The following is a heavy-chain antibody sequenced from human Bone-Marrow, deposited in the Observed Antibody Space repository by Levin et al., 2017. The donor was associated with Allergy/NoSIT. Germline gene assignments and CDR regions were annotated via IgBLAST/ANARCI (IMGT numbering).Heavy chain of an antibody. J-gene: IGHJ4*02. CDR3: AKGAGWVAGAVGLI. Sequence: LSLTCAASGFTFSSYAMSWVRPAPGKGLDWVSAISGSGTSTYYADSVKGRFTISRDNSMTTLYLQMNSLRAEDTAVYYCAKGAGWVAGAVGLIWGQGTLVTVSS. D-gene: IGHD6-19*01. V-gene: IGHV3-23*01. CDR2: ISGSGTST. CDR1: GFTFSSYA.